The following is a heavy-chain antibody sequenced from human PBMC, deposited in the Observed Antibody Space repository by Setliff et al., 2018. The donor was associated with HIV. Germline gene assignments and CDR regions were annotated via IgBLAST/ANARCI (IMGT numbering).Heavy chain of an antibody. CDR2: IYYSGTT. Sequence: SETLSLTCTVSGGSISSGGYYWSWIRQAPGKGLEWIGSIYYSGTTYYNPSLRGRVTISVDRSRNQFSLTLNSVTAADTATYYCASRGIVVVTMSMPDEFFVHWGHGTLVTVSS. J-gene: IGHJ1*01. CDR1: GGSISSGGYY. CDR3: ASRGIVVVTMSMPDEFFVH. D-gene: IGHD2-21*02. V-gene: IGHV4-39*01.